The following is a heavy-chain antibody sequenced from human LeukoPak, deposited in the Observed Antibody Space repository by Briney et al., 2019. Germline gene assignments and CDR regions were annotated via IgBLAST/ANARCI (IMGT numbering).Heavy chain of an antibody. CDR2: IDPSDSYT. D-gene: IGHD6-13*01. Sequence: GESLKISCNGSGYXFTSYWINWVRQMPGKGLGWMGRIDPSDSYTNYSPSFQGHVTISADKSIGTAYLQWSSLKASDPAMYYCARAYSSSWRFDYWGQGTLVTVSS. CDR3: ARAYSSSWRFDY. J-gene: IGHJ4*02. CDR1: GYXFTSYW. V-gene: IGHV5-10-1*01.